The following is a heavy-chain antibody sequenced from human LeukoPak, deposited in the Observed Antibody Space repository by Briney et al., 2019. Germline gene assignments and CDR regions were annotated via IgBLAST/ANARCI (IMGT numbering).Heavy chain of an antibody. CDR3: ARTAVPAAWGPPYYYYMDV. J-gene: IGHJ6*03. Sequence: SVKVSCKASGYTFTSYGISWVRQAPGQGLEWMGGIIPIFGTANYAQKFQGRVTITADKSTSTAYMELSSLRSEDTAVYYCARTAVPAAWGPPYYYYMDVWGKGTTVTVSS. V-gene: IGHV1-69*06. CDR1: GYTFTSYG. CDR2: IIPIFGTA. D-gene: IGHD2-2*01.